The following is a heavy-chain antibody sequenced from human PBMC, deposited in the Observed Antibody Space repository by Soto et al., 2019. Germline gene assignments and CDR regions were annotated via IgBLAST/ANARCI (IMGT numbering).Heavy chain of an antibody. V-gene: IGHV1-18*01. J-gene: IGHJ6*02. CDR3: YAADFYYYGMDV. CDR1: GDTFTRCG. D-gene: IGHD2-2*01. Sequence: QVQLVQSGAEVKKPGASVKVCCKASGDTFTRCGISWVRQAPGQGLEWMGWISAYNAKTDYAQKFQGRVTLTTDTSTSTAYMELRSLRSDDTAVYYCYAADFYYYGMDVWGPGTTVTVSS. CDR2: ISAYNAKT.